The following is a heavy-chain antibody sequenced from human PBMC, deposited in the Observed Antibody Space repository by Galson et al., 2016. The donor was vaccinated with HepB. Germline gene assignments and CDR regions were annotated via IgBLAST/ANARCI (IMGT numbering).Heavy chain of an antibody. Sequence: SLRLSCAASGFTFSTYWMHWVRQAPGKGLEWVANIKQDGSEKYYVDSVKGRFTISRDNAKNSLYLQMNSLRAEDTAVYYCVRGSGDIMDYWGQGTLVTVSS. D-gene: IGHD3-3*01. V-gene: IGHV3-7*03. CDR1: GFTFSTYW. J-gene: IGHJ4*02. CDR3: VRGSGDIMDY. CDR2: IKQDGSEK.